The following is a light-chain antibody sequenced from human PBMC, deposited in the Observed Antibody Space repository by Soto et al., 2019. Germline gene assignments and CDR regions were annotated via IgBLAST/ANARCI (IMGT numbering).Light chain of an antibody. CDR2: DAS. CDR1: QSVSSY. Sequence: EIVLTQSPATLSLSPGERATLSCRASQSVSSYLAWYQQKPGQAPRLLIYDASTRATGIPARFSGSGSGTDFTLTISSLEPEDFAVYHCQQRSNWPSITFGQGTRLEI. CDR3: QQRSNWPSIT. V-gene: IGKV3-11*01. J-gene: IGKJ5*01.